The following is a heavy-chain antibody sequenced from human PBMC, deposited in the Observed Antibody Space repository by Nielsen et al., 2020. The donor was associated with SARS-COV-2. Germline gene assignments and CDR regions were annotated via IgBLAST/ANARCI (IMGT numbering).Heavy chain of an antibody. V-gene: IGHV7-4-1*02. J-gene: IGHJ6*03. D-gene: IGHD6-13*01. Sequence: WVRQAPGHGLEWMGWINTNTGNPTYAQGFTGRFVFSLDTSVSTAYLQISSLKAEDTAVYYCARATHPGATDSHYSSSWYERGLYVGFYYYYYYMDVWGKGTTVTVSS. CDR2: INTNTGNP. CDR3: ARATHPGATDSHYSSSWYERGLYVGFYYYYYYMDV.